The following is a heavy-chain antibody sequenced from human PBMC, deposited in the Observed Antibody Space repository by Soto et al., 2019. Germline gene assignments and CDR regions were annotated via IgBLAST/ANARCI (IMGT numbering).Heavy chain of an antibody. Sequence: GGSLRLSCKGSGYSFTSYWIGWVRQMPGKGLEWMGIIYPGDSDTRYSPSFQGQVTISADKSISTAYLQWSSLKASDTAMYYCARVGIVATIKGYFQHWGQGTLVTVSS. CDR1: GYSFTSYW. V-gene: IGHV5-51*01. D-gene: IGHD5-12*01. CDR3: ARVGIVATIKGYFQH. CDR2: IYPGDSDT. J-gene: IGHJ1*01.